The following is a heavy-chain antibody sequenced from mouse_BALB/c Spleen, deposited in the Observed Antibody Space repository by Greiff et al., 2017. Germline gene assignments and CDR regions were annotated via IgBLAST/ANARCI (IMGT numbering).Heavy chain of an antibody. CDR3: TRYDGFYAMDY. CDR2: IRLKSDNYAT. J-gene: IGHJ4*01. Sequence: EVKLMESGGGLVQPGGSMKLSCVASGFTFSSYWMSWVRQSPEKGLEWVAEIRLKSDNYATHYAESVKGKFTISRDDSKSRLYLQMNSLRAEDTGIYYCTRYDGFYAMDYWGQGTSVTVSS. D-gene: IGHD2-12*01. CDR1: GFTFSSYW. V-gene: IGHV6-6*02.